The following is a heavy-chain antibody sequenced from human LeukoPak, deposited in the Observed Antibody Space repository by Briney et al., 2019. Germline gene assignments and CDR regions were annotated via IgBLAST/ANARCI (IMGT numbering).Heavy chain of an antibody. CDR2: IYYSGST. CDR1: GGSISSHY. V-gene: IGHV4-59*11. D-gene: IGHD3-3*01. Sequence: SETLSLTCTVSGGSISSHYWSWIRQPPGKGLEWIGYIYYSGSTNYNPSLKSRVTISVDTSKNQFSLKLSSVTAADTAVYYCARDWSGRVPRTYYDFWSGYYREDNWFDPWGQGTLVTVSS. J-gene: IGHJ5*02. CDR3: ARDWSGRVPRTYYDFWSGYYREDNWFDP.